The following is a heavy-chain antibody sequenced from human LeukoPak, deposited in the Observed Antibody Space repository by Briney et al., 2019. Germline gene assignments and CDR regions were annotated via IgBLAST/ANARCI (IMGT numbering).Heavy chain of an antibody. CDR2: IYYSGST. CDR3: ASGHYYYDSSGYFFGADYYYYYMDV. J-gene: IGHJ6*03. CDR1: GGSISSYY. Sequence: SETLSLTCTVSGGSISSYYWSWIRQPPGKGLEWIGCIYYSGSTNYNPSLKSRVTISVDTSKNQFSLKLSSVTAADTAVYYCASGHYYYDSSGYFFGADYYYYYMDVWGKGTTVTISS. V-gene: IGHV4-59*01. D-gene: IGHD3-22*01.